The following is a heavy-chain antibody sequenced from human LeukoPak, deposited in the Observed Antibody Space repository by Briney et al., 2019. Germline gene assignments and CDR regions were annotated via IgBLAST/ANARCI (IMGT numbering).Heavy chain of an antibody. Sequence: GGSLRLSCTASGFTFGDYAMSWVRQAPGKGLEWVGFIRSKAYGGTTEYAAYVKGRFTISRDDSKSIAYLQMNSLKTEDTAVYYCTRDRGTNTMARGVRGGPYYYYGMDVWGQGTTVTVSS. V-gene: IGHV3-49*04. CDR1: GFTFGDYA. D-gene: IGHD3-10*01. CDR3: TRDRGTNTMARGVRGGPYYYYGMDV. J-gene: IGHJ6*02. CDR2: IRSKAYGGTT.